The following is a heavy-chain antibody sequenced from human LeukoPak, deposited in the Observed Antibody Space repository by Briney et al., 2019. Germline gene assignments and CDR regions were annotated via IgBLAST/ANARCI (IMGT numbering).Heavy chain of an antibody. D-gene: IGHD3-10*02. J-gene: IGHJ6*04. CDR2: ISVSGNT. CDR3: AELGITMIGGV. Sequence: GGSLRLSCAASGFTLSTYAMSWVRQGPGKGLEWVSAISVSGNTYHADSVRGRFTISRDSSKNTLYLQMNSLRAEDTAVYYCAELGITMIGGVWGKGTTVTISS. V-gene: IGHV3-23*01. CDR1: GFTLSTYA.